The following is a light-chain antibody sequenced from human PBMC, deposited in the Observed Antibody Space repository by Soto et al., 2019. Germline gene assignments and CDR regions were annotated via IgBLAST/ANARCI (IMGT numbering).Light chain of an antibody. Sequence: DIQLTQSPSFLSASVGERVTITCRASQGISTYLAWYQQKPGRAPNLLIYVASTLQSGVPSRFSGSGSGTEFTFTISSLQSEDFAVYYCLQYNNWVPTFGQGTKVDIK. CDR2: VAS. CDR1: QGISTY. J-gene: IGKJ1*01. CDR3: LQYNNWVPT. V-gene: IGKV1-9*01.